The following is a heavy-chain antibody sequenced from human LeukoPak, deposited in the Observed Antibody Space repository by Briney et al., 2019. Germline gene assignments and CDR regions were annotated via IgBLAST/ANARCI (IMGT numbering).Heavy chain of an antibody. J-gene: IGHJ4*02. CDR1: GFTISHYW. Sequence: GGSLRLSCAASGFTISHYWMSWVRQAPGEGLEWVANINQDGSVEHYVDSVKGRFTISRDNAKNSLYLQMNTLRAEDTAVYYCTRDCGGSGSHDYWGQGALVTVSS. CDR2: INQDGSVE. V-gene: IGHV3-7*04. CDR3: TRDCGGSGSHDY. D-gene: IGHD3-10*01.